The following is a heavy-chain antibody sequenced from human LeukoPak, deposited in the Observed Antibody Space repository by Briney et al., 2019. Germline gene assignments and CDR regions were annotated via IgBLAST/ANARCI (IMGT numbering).Heavy chain of an antibody. J-gene: IGHJ5*02. Sequence: GGSLRLSCAASGFTFSSYEMNWVRQAPGKGLEWVSYISSSGSTIYYADSVKGRFTISRDNAKNSLYLQMNSLRAEDTAVYYCARDALGYSSGWYPPNNWFDPWGQGTLVTVSS. V-gene: IGHV3-48*03. CDR1: GFTFSSYE. D-gene: IGHD6-19*01. CDR2: ISSSGSTI. CDR3: ARDALGYSSGWYPPNNWFDP.